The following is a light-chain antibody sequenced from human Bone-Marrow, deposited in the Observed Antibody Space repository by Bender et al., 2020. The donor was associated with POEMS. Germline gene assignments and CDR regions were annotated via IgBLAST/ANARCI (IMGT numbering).Light chain of an antibody. V-gene: IGLV2-23*02. CDR1: SSDVGAYNL. Sequence: QSALTQPASVSGSPGQSITISCTGASSDVGAYNLVSWYQQHPGKAPKLLIYEVRKRPSGVSNRFSGSKSDNTASLTISGLQAEDEADFYCCSYAGTYGVFGTGTKVTVL. J-gene: IGLJ1*01. CDR2: EVR. CDR3: CSYAGTYGV.